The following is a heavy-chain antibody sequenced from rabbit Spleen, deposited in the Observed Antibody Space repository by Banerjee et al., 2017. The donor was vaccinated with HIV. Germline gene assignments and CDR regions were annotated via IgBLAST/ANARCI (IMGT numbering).Heavy chain of an antibody. CDR2: IHGGSINNI. Sequence: QSLEESGGDLVKPGASLTLTCTASGFSFSAGYYVCRVRQAPGKGLEWIACIHGGSINNIYYASWAKGRFTISKTSSTTVTLQMTSLTAADTATYFCARFYAGYGDFGYAAMWGQGTLVTVS. J-gene: IGHJ4*01. D-gene: IGHD7-1*01. V-gene: IGHV1S40*01. CDR1: GFSFSAGYY. CDR3: ARFYAGYGDFGYAAM.